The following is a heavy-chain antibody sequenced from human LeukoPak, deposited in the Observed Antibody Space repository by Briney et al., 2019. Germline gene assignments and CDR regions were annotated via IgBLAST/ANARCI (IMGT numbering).Heavy chain of an antibody. CDR3: AKDWNYVWFDP. Sequence: GGSLRLSXAASGFTFRNYAMSWVRQAPGKGLEWVSGISGGGGSAHYADSVKGRFTISRDNSKNTLYLQMNSLRAEDTAVYYCAKDWNYVWFDPWGQGTLVTVSS. D-gene: IGHD1-7*01. V-gene: IGHV3-23*01. J-gene: IGHJ5*02. CDR2: ISGGGGSA. CDR1: GFTFRNYA.